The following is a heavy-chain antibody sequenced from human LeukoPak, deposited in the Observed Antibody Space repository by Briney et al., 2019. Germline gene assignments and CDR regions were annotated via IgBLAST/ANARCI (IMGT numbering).Heavy chain of an antibody. CDR3: ARATVYGGGYYYDY. CDR2: IGTAGDT. V-gene: IGHV3-13*01. J-gene: IGHJ4*02. CDR1: GFTFSSYD. Sequence: GGSLRLSCAASGFTFSSYDMHWVRQATGKGLEWVSAIGTAGDTYYPGSVKGRFTISRENAKNSLYLQMNSLRAGDTAVYYCARATVYGGGYYYDYWGQGTLVTVSS. D-gene: IGHD3-22*01.